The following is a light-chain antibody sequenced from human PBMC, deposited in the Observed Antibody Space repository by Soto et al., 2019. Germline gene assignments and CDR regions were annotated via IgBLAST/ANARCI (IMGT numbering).Light chain of an antibody. J-gene: IGKJ2*01. CDR2: DAS. CDR1: QSISSW. Sequence: DIQMTQSPSTLSASVGDRVTITCRASQSISSWLAWYQQKPGKAPKLLIYDASSLESGVPSRFSGSGSGTEFTLTISSLQPDDFATYYCQQYNSYSVDTFGQGTKLEIK. V-gene: IGKV1-5*01. CDR3: QQYNSYSVDT.